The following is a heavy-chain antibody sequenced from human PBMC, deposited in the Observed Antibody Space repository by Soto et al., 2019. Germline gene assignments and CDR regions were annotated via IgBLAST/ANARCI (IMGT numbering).Heavy chain of an antibody. V-gene: IGHV1-2*04. CDR2: INPNSGGT. CDR3: ARVRSVGSGALEYYYYGMDV. CDR1: GYAFTGYY. J-gene: IGHJ6*02. Sequence: GASVKVSCKASGYAFTGYYMHWVRQAPGQGLEWMGWINPNSGGTNYAQKFQGWVTMTRDTSISTAYMELSRLRSDDTAVYYCARVRSVGSGALEYYYYGMDVWGQGTTVTVSS. D-gene: IGHD3-10*01.